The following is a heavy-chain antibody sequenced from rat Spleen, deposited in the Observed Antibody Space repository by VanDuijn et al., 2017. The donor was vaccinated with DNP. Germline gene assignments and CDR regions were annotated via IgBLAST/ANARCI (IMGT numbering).Heavy chain of an antibody. CDR1: GFTFSDYY. Sequence: EVQLVESGGGSVQPGRSLKLSCAASGFTFSDYYMAWVRQAPKKGLELVAAISYEGSSTYYGDSVKGRFTISRDNAKTTLYLQMNSLRSEATATYYCARGVYYYSATYWYFDFWGPGTMVTVSS. CDR3: ARGVYYYSATYWYFDF. J-gene: IGHJ1*01. D-gene: IGHD1-1*01. V-gene: IGHV5-22*01. CDR2: ISYEGSST.